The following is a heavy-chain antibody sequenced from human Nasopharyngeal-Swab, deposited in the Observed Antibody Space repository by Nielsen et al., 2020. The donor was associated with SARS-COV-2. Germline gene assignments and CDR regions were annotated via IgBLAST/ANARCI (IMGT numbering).Heavy chain of an antibody. Sequence: ASVKVSCKASGYTFTSYDINWVRQATGQGPEWMGWINPNSGGTNYAQKFQGWVTMTRDTSISTAYMELSRLRSDGTAVYYCARGPPAASREYYYYYYYMDVWGKGTTVTVSS. CDR2: INPNSGGT. CDR1: GYTFTSYD. CDR3: ARGPPAASREYYYYYYYMDV. D-gene: IGHD2-2*01. V-gene: IGHV1-2*04. J-gene: IGHJ6*03.